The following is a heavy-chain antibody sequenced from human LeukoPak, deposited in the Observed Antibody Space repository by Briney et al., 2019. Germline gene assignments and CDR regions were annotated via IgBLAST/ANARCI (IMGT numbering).Heavy chain of an antibody. CDR3: AREVDSSGWGAGMDV. CDR2: ISPNSGGT. V-gene: IGHV1-2*06. CDR1: GYTFTGHY. D-gene: IGHD6-19*01. J-gene: IGHJ6*02. Sequence: ASVKVSCKASGYTFTGHYMHWVRQAPGQGLEWMGRISPNSGGTNYAQKFQGRVTMTRDTSISTAYMELSRLRSDDTAVYYCAREVDSSGWGAGMDVWGQGTTVTVSS.